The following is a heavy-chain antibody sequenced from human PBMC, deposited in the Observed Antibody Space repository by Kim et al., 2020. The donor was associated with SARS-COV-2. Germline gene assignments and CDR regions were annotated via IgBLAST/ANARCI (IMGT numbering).Heavy chain of an antibody. D-gene: IGHD5-18*01. J-gene: IGHJ6*02. Sequence: KFQGRVTITRDTSASTAYMELSSLRSEDTAVYYCASFWEGGEGYSYPMDVWGQGTTVTVSS. V-gene: IGHV1-3*01. CDR3: ASFWEGGEGYSYPMDV.